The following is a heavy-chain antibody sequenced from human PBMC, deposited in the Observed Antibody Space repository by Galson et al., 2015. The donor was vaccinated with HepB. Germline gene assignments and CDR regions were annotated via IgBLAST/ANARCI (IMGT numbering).Heavy chain of an antibody. CDR1: GFTFSSYA. Sequence: SLRLSCAASGFTFSSYAMRWVRQAPGKGLEWVSAISGSGGSTYYADSVKGRFTISRDNSKNTLYLQMDSLRAEDTAIYYCAKDRQTSPNCFDCWGQGALVTVSS. V-gene: IGHV3-23*01. CDR3: AKDRQTSPNCFDC. J-gene: IGHJ4*02. D-gene: IGHD4-11*01. CDR2: ISGSGGST.